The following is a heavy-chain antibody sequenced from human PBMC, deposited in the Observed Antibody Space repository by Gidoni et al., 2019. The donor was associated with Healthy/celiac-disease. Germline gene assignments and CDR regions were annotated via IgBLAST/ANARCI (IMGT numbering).Heavy chain of an antibody. CDR2: IYTSWSP. V-gene: IGHV4-4*07. CDR1: GGSISSYY. CDR3: ARDRRHDYGDYLTSGAFDI. J-gene: IGHJ3*02. Sequence: QVQLQESGPGLVKPSETLSLTCTVAGGSISSYYWSWIRQPAGKGLEWIGRIYTSWSPNYNPSLKSRVTMSVDTSKNQFSLKLSSVTAADTAVYYCARDRRHDYGDYLTSGAFDIWGQGTMVTVSS. D-gene: IGHD4-17*01.